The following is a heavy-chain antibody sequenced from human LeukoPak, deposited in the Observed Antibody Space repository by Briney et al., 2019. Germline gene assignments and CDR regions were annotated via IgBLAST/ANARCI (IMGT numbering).Heavy chain of an antibody. V-gene: IGHV3-74*01. CDR1: GFIFSRYW. CDR3: VRDFGESSGYYFDY. Sequence: GGSLRLSCAASGFIFSRYWMHWVRQAPGKGLVWVSRINGDGSTLSYADSAKGRFTISGDNAKNTLYLQMNSLRAEDTAVYYCVRDFGESSGYYFDYWGQGTLVTISS. CDR2: INGDGSTL. J-gene: IGHJ4*02. D-gene: IGHD3-22*01.